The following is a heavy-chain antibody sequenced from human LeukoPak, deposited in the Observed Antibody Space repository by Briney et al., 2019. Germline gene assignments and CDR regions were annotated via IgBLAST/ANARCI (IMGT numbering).Heavy chain of an antibody. J-gene: IGHJ6*02. Sequence: PGGSLRLSCAASGFTFNINGMHWVRQAPGKGLEWVAVIWYDGSNKYYADSVKGRFTISRDNSKNTLYLQMNSLRAEDAAVYYCARPTYGDYGYGMDVWGQGTTVTVSS. CDR3: ARPTYGDYGYGMDV. V-gene: IGHV3-33*01. D-gene: IGHD4-17*01. CDR2: IWYDGSNK. CDR1: GFTFNING.